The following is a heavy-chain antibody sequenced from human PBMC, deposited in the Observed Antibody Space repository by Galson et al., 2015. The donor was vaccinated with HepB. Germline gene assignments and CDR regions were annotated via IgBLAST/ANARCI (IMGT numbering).Heavy chain of an antibody. Sequence: SLRLSCAASGFTFSSYSMNWVRQAPGKGLEWVSSISSSSSYIYYADSVKGRFTISRDNAKNTLYLQMNSLRAEDTAVYYCAKPPAYSSGWYGIDYWGQGTLVTVSS. V-gene: IGHV3-21*01. CDR2: ISSSSSYI. D-gene: IGHD6-19*01. CDR3: AKPPAYSSGWYGIDY. J-gene: IGHJ4*02. CDR1: GFTFSSYS.